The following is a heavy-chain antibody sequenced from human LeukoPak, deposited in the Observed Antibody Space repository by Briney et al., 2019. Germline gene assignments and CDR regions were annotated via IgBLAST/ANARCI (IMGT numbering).Heavy chain of an antibody. J-gene: IGHJ5*02. D-gene: IGHD5-18*01. CDR2: ISSSSSYI. CDR3: ARGDTAMARRAHWFDP. V-gene: IGHV3-21*01. Sequence: GGSLRLSCAASGFTFSSYSMNWVRQAPGKGLEWVSSISSSSSYIYYADSVKGRFTIPRDNAKNSLYLQMNSLRAEDTAVYYCARGDTAMARRAHWFDPWGQGTLVTVSS. CDR1: GFTFSSYS.